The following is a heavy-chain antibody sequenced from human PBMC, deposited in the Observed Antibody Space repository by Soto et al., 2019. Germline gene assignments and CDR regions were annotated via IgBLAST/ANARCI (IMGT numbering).Heavy chain of an antibody. CDR3: ARDRDYYYDNSGYYNFDY. D-gene: IGHD3-22*01. V-gene: IGHV3-30-3*01. Sequence: QVQLVESGGGVVQPGRSLRVSCEASGCIFSNYAMHWVRQAPGKGLEWVAVVSYDGNNQFYAESVKGRFTISRDSSKTTLYLQMNNLREEDTAVYYCARDRDYYYDNSGYYNFDYWGQGTLVIVSS. CDR2: VSYDGNNQ. J-gene: IGHJ4*02. CDR1: GCIFSNYA.